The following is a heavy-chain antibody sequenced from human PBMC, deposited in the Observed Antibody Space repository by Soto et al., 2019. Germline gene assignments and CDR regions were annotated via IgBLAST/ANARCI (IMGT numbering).Heavy chain of an antibody. CDR1: GFTFSRYS. D-gene: IGHD6-19*01. CDR3: ARDIVAGSGWYTYDY. CDR2: INDDSDSI. J-gene: IGHJ4*02. V-gene: IGHV3-48*04. Sequence: EVQLVESGGGLVQPGGSLRLSCEASGFTFSRYSMNWVRQAPGKGLEWVSYINDDSDSIYYADSVKGRFTISRDNVKNALYLQMASLRAEDTAVYYCARDIVAGSGWYTYDYWGQGTLVTVSS.